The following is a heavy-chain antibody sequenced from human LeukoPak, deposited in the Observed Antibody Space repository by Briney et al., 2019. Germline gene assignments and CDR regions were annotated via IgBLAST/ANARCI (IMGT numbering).Heavy chain of an antibody. CDR1: GFTFSSHW. CDR2: MSSSGSTI. D-gene: IGHD6-19*01. Sequence: GGSLRLSCVVSGFTFSSHWMSWVRQAPGKGLEWVSYMSSSGSTIYYADSVKGRFTISRDNAKNSLYLQMNSLRAEDTAVYYCARESRQWLVLGGVDYWGQGTLVTVSS. V-gene: IGHV3-48*04. CDR3: ARESRQWLVLGGVDY. J-gene: IGHJ4*02.